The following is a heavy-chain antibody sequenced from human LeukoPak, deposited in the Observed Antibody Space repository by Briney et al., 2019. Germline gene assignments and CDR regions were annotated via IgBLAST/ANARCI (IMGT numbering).Heavy chain of an antibody. CDR2: IKQDGSEK. Sequence: PGGSLRLSCGAPGFTFSSHWMSWVRQVPGKGLEWAANIKQDGSEKYYVDSVEGRFTISRDNAKNSLYLQMNSLRAEDTAVYFCARDQTTVGLDFWGQGTLVSVSS. V-gene: IGHV3-7*05. D-gene: IGHD4-23*01. CDR3: ARDQTTVGLDF. CDR1: GFTFSSHW. J-gene: IGHJ4*02.